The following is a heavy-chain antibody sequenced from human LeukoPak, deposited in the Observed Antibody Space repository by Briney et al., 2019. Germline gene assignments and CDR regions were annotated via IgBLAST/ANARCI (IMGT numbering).Heavy chain of an antibody. V-gene: IGHV3-13*01. CDR3: GRVHCSTNSCYDYYDYYMDV. J-gene: IGHJ6*03. CDR2: IGTAGDT. CDR1: GFTFSSYD. Sequence: PGGSLRLSCAASGFTFSSYDLHWVRQATGKGLEWVSAIGTAGDTYYPGSVKGRFTISRENAKNSLYLQMNSLRAGDTAVYYCGRVHCSTNSCYDYYDYYMDVSGKGTTVTVSS. D-gene: IGHD2-2*01.